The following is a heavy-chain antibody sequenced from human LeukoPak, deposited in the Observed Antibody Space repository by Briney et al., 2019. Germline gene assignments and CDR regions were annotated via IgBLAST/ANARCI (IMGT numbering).Heavy chain of an antibody. CDR1: GSTFSRYA. CDR2: VSGSGGST. V-gene: IGHV3-23*01. CDR3: AKRMIRGVNHDAFDL. J-gene: IGHJ3*01. D-gene: IGHD3-10*01. Sequence: PWGVLRLSCAASGSTFSRYAMCWGREAPGKGVGWGSAVSGSGGSTYSADSVRGLFTISRDNSKNTLYLRKNSLRAEDTAVYYCAKRMIRGVNHDAFDLWGQGTMVTVSS.